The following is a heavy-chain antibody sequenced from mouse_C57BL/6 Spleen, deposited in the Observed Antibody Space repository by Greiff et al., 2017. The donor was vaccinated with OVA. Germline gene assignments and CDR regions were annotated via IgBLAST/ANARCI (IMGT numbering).Heavy chain of an antibody. CDR2: IYPSDSET. J-gene: IGHJ1*03. Sequence: VQLQQPGAELVRPGSSVKLSCKASGYTFTSYWMHWVKQRPIQGLEWIGNIYPSDSETHYNQKFKDKATLTVDKSSSTAYMQLSSLTSEDSAFYYCARGVYFDVWGTGTTVTVSS. V-gene: IGHV1-52*01. CDR3: ARGVYFDV. CDR1: GYTFTSYW.